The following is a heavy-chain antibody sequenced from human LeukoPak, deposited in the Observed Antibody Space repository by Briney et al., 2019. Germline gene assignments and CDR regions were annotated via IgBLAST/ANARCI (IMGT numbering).Heavy chain of an antibody. V-gene: IGHV3-53*01. D-gene: IGHD3-22*01. Sequence: PGGSLRLSCAASGFTVSSNYMSWVRQAPGKGLEWVSVIYSGGSTYYADSVKGRFTISRDNSKNTLYLQMNSLRAEDTAVYYCAKDDYDSSGYYHGDFDYWGQGTLVTVSS. J-gene: IGHJ4*02. CDR1: GFTVSSNY. CDR2: IYSGGST. CDR3: AKDDYDSSGYYHGDFDY.